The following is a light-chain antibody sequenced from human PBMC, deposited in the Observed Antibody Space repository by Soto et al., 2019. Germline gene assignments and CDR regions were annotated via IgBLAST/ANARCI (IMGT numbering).Light chain of an antibody. CDR3: QQYDNLPSIT. J-gene: IGKJ5*01. Sequence: DIQMTQSPSSLSASVGDRVTITCQASQDISNYLNWYQQKPGKAPKLLIYDASNLETGVPSRFSRSGSETDFTFTSSSLQPEDIATNYCQQYDNLPSITFGQGTRLEIK. CDR1: QDISNY. CDR2: DAS. V-gene: IGKV1-33*01.